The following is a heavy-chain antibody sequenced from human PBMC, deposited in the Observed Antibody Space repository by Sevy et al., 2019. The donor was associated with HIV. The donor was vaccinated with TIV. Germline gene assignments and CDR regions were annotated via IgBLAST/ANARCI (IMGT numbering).Heavy chain of an antibody. V-gene: IGHV1-2*02. Sequence: ASVKVSCKASGYTFTGYYMHWVRQAPGQGLEWMGWINPNSGGTNYAQKFQGRVTMTRDTSISTAYMELSRLRSDDTAVYYCARVRYDFWSGYYMGRRLSEFDPWGQGTLVTVSS. J-gene: IGHJ5*02. D-gene: IGHD3-3*01. CDR2: INPNSGGT. CDR1: GYTFTGYY. CDR3: ARVRYDFWSGYYMGRRLSEFDP.